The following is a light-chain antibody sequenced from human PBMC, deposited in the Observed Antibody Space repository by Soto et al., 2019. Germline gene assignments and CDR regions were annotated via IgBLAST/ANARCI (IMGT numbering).Light chain of an antibody. Sequence: QAVVTQEPSLTVSPGGTVTLTCASSTGAVTSGYYPNWFQQKPGQAPRALIYGASNKHSWTPARFSGSLLRGKAALTLSGVQPEDEDEYYCLLYYGGAHVVFGGGTKLTVL. CDR3: LLYYGGAHVV. V-gene: IGLV7-43*01. CDR1: TGAVTSGYY. CDR2: GAS. J-gene: IGLJ2*01.